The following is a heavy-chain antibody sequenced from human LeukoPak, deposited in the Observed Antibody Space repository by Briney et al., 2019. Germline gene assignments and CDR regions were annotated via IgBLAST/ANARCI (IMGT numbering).Heavy chain of an antibody. V-gene: IGHV1-2*02. D-gene: IGHD6-19*01. CDR3: ARDRGSGWFVY. CDR1: GYTFTGYY. J-gene: IGHJ4*02. Sequence: EASVKVSCKASGYTFTGYYMHWVRQAPGQGLEWMGWINPNSGGTNYAQKFQGRVTMTRDTSISTAYMELRSLRSDDTAVYYCARDRGSGWFVYWGQGTLVTVSS. CDR2: INPNSGGT.